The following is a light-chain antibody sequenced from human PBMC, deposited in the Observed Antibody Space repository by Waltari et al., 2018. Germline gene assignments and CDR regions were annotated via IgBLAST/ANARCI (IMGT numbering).Light chain of an antibody. CDR3: LQYDRSPRT. Sequence: DIQMTQSPSSLSASVGDTVTITCRASQNIKSWLAWYQQRPGKAPNLLIYKASTLQRGVSSRFSGSGSGTDFTLTIISLQPEDFTTYYCLQYDRSPRTFGQGTKVEIE. CDR2: KAS. V-gene: IGKV1-5*03. J-gene: IGKJ1*01. CDR1: QNIKSW.